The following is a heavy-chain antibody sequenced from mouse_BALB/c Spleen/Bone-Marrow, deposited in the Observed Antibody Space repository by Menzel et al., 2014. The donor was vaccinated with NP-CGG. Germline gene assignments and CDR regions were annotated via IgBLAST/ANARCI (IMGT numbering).Heavy chain of an antibody. J-gene: IGHJ4*01. D-gene: IGHD2-1*01. CDR3: TRSLYGNYVMDF. CDR2: TDPETGGT. V-gene: IGHV1-15*01. CDR1: GYTFTDYE. Sequence: VQLVESGAELVRPGASVALSCKASGYTFTDYEMHWVKQTPVHGLEWIGATDPETGGTAYNQKFKGKATLTADKSSSTAYMELRSLTSEDSAVYYCTRSLYGNYVMDFWGQGTSVTVSS.